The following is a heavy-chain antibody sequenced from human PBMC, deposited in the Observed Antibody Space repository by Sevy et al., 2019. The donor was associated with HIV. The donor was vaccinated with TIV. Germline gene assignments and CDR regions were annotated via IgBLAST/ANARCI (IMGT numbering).Heavy chain of an antibody. CDR3: AKVVGDSYYYYGMDV. CDR2: IRYDGSAK. D-gene: IGHD4-17*01. J-gene: IGHJ6*02. V-gene: IGHV3-30*02. Sequence: GGSLRLSCGASGFTFSSYGMHWVRQAPGKGLEWVAFIRYDGSAKYYADSVKGRFTISRDNSKNNLYLQMNSLRAEDMAMYYCAKVVGDSYYYYGMDVWGQGTTVTVSS. CDR1: GFTFSSYG.